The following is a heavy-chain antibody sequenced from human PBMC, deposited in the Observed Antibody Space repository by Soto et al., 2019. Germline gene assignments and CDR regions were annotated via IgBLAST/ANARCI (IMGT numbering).Heavy chain of an antibody. D-gene: IGHD3-9*01. CDR2: INHSGST. V-gene: IGHV4-34*01. CDR3: ARDSIPGALRYLGPKRAGGLDS. CDR1: GGSFSGYY. J-gene: IGHJ5*01. Sequence: SETLSLTCAFYGGSFSGYYWSWIRQPPGKGLEWIGEINHSGSTNYNPSLKSRVTISVDTSKNQFSLKLSSVTAADTAVYYCARDSIPGALRYLGPKRAGGLDSWGQGTLVTVSS.